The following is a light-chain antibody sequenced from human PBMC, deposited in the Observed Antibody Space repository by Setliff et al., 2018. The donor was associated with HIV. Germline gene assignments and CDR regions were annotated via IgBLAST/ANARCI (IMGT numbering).Light chain of an antibody. Sequence: EIVLTQSPGSLSLSPGERATLSCRASQSVSNNYLGWYQQKPGQAPRVLIFAASRRATDIPDRFSGSGSGTEFTLTINRLEPEDFAVYYCQQYGSSVLTFGGGTKVDIK. CDR3: QQYGSSVLT. J-gene: IGKJ4*01. V-gene: IGKV3-20*01. CDR2: AAS. CDR1: QSVSNNY.